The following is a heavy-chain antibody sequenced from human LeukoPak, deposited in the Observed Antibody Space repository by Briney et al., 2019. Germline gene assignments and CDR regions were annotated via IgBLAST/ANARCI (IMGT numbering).Heavy chain of an antibody. Sequence: SQTLSLTCAISGDSVSSKSAAWNWIRQSPPRGLEWLGRTYYRSKWYNDYAISVKSRITINPDTSNNQFSLQLNSVTPEDTAVYYCARGVWSIFDYWGQGALVTVSS. CDR1: GDSVSSKSAA. V-gene: IGHV6-1*01. CDR2: TYYRSKWYN. D-gene: IGHD3-10*01. CDR3: ARGVWSIFDY. J-gene: IGHJ4*02.